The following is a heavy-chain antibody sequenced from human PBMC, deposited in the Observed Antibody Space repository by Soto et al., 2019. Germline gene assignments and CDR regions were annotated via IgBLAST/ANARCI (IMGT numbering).Heavy chain of an antibody. CDR3: ARGGYGYYYDSSGPYDAFDI. Sequence: ASVKVSCKASGYSFTNNDVSWVRQATGQGLEWMGWMNPGSGDTGYAQKFQGRVTMTRDISIATAYMELSSLRSDDTAIYYCARGGYGYYYDSSGPYDAFDIWGQGTMVTVSS. CDR2: MNPGSGDT. D-gene: IGHD3-22*01. CDR1: GYSFTNND. J-gene: IGHJ3*02. V-gene: IGHV1-8*01.